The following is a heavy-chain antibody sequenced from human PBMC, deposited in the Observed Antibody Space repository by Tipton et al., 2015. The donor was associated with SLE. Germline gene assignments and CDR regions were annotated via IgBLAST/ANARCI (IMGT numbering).Heavy chain of an antibody. CDR1: GIPFGSYG. J-gene: IGHJ4*02. CDR3: AKQRFFDQSFDC. CDR2: ISGSGDHT. D-gene: IGHD3-9*01. V-gene: IGHV3-23*04. Sequence: QLVQSGGGVVQPGRSLRLSCAASGIPFGSYGMHWVRQAPGKGLEWVSFISGSGDHTNHAESVKGRFTISRDNSKNTLFIQMHSLRAEDTAVDFCAKQRFFDQSFDCLGKGTLVTVSS.